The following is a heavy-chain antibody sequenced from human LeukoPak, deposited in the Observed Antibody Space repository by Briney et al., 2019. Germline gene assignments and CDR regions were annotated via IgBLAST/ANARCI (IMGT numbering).Heavy chain of an antibody. V-gene: IGHV4-39*07. CDR1: GGSISSSSYY. D-gene: IGHD6-19*01. J-gene: IGHJ4*02. Sequence: PSETLSLTCTVSGGSISSSSYYWGWIRQPPGKGLEWIGSIYYSGSTYYNPSLKSRVTISVDTSKNQFSLKLSSVTAADTAVYYCAKDRSTHSGWYYFDYWGQGTLVTVSS. CDR2: IYYSGST. CDR3: AKDRSTHSGWYYFDY.